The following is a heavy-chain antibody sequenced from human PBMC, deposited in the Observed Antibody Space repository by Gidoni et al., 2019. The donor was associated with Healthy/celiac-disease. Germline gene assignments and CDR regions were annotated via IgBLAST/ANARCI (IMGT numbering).Heavy chain of an antibody. Sequence: EVQLLESGGGLVQPGGSLRLSCAASGFTFSSYAMTWVRQAPGKGLEWVSLISGSGSSSWYADSVRGRFTISRDNSKNTLYLQMNSLRVEDTAVYYCAKGLVVAGTRAFDVWGQGTMVTVSS. D-gene: IGHD6-19*01. CDR2: ISGSGSSS. V-gene: IGHV3-23*01. CDR3: AKGLVVAGTRAFDV. CDR1: GFTFSSYA. J-gene: IGHJ3*01.